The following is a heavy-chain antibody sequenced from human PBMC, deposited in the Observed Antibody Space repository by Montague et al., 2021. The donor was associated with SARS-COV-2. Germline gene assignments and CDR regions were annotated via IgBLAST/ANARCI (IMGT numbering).Heavy chain of an antibody. CDR3: AHRFAGFFDY. J-gene: IGHJ4*02. V-gene: IGHV2-5*05. CDR2: IYGGDEK. Sequence: VKPTQTLTLTCTFSGFSLNTPEVAVGWIRQPPGKALEWLALIYGGDEKRYGPSLQSRLTITRDTSKSQVVLTMTNMDPVDTATYFCAHRFAGFFDYWGQGILATVSS. CDR1: GFSLNTPEVA.